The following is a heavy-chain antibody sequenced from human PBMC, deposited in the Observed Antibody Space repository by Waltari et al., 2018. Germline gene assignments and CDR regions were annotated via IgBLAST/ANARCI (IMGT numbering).Heavy chain of an antibody. CDR1: GFSSSDFS. CDR3: ARDHYTGGDLDY. CDR2: ISSGSDYI. J-gene: IGHJ4*02. D-gene: IGHD4-4*01. V-gene: IGHV3-21*01. Sequence: EVQLVESGGGLVKPGGSLRLSCAASGFSSSDFSMNWVRQAPGKGLDYVSSISSGSDYIYYSDSVKGRFTISRDNAKNSLYLQMNSLRAEDTAVYYCARDHYTGGDLDYWGQGTLVTVSA.